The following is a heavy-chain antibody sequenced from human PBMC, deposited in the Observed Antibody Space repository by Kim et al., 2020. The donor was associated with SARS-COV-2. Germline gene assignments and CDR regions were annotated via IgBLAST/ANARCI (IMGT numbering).Heavy chain of an antibody. D-gene: IGHD6-19*01. CDR2: T. J-gene: IGHJ4*02. Sequence: TKESQKYRGRVTITRDTTASTGYMELSSLRSEDTAVYYCARGSGWAFDYWGQGTLVTVAS. V-gene: IGHV1-3*01. CDR3: ARGSGWAFDY.